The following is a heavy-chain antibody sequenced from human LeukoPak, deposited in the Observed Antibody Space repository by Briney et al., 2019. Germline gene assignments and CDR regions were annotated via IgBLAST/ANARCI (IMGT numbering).Heavy chain of an antibody. CDR1: GFTFSSYS. V-gene: IGHV3-21*01. CDR2: ISSSSSPI. CDR3: AGYCSSTSCFTAGLSRGFDI. Sequence: GGSLRLSCAASGFTFSSYSMNWVRQAPGKGLEWVSSISSSSSPIYYADSVKGRFPISRDNAKSSLYLQMNSLRAEDTAVYYCAGYCSSTSCFTAGLSRGFDIWGQGTMVIVST. J-gene: IGHJ3*02. D-gene: IGHD2-2*02.